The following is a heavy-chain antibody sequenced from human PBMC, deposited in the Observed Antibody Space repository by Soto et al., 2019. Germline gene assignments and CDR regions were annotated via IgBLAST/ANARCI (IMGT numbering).Heavy chain of an antibody. CDR3: AGGVLSGYPLDY. CDR2: INAGNGNT. V-gene: IGHV1-3*01. J-gene: IGHJ4*02. CDR1: GYTFTSYA. Sequence: QVQLVQSGAEVKKPGASVKVSCKASGYTFTSYAMHWVRQAPGQRLEWMGWINAGNGNTKYSQKFQGRVTITRDTSASTAYMERSSLRAEDTAVYYCAGGVLSGYPLDYWGQGTLVTVSS. D-gene: IGHD3-3*01.